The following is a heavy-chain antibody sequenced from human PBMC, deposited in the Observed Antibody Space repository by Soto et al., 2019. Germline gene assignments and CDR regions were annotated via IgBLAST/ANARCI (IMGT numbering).Heavy chain of an antibody. CDR1: GGSFTSNNW. CDR2: IYRTGST. Sequence: SETLSLTCAVSGGSFTSNNWWTWVRQPPGQGLEWIGEIYRTGSTNYNPSLKSRVTISLDKSENQCSLKVTALAASYTAVYYCASRDPGTSVDYWGQGTLVTVSS. J-gene: IGHJ4*02. CDR3: ASRDPGTSVDY. V-gene: IGHV4-4*02. D-gene: IGHD1-7*01.